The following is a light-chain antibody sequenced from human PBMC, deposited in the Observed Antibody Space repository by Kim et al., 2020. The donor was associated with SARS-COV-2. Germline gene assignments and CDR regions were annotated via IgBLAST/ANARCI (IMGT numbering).Light chain of an antibody. V-gene: IGKV1-27*01. Sequence: DIQMSQSPSSLSASVGDRVTITCRASQGIANYLALYQQKPGKLPNLLIYAASTLQSGVPSRFSGSGSGTDFTLTISSLQPENVAIYYCQNYNSAPFTFGPGTKVDIK. J-gene: IGKJ3*01. CDR1: QGIANY. CDR3: QNYNSAPFT. CDR2: AAS.